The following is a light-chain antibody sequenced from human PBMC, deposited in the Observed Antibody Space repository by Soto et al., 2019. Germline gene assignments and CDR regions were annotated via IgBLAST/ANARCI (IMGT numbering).Light chain of an antibody. J-gene: IGLJ1*01. CDR1: SSNIGPTYD. CDR3: QSYDSSLSGYV. Sequence: QLVLTQPPSVSGAPGQRVTISCTGSSSNIGPTYDVHWYQQLPGTAPKLLIYANTNRPSGVPDRFSGSKSGTSATLAITGLQAEDEADYFCQSYDSSLSGYVFGTGTNLTVL. CDR2: ANT. V-gene: IGLV1-40*01.